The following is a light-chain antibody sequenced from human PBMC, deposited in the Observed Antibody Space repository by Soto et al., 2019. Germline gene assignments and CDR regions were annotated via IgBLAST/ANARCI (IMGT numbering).Light chain of an antibody. Sequence: DIVMTQSPDSLAVSLGERATINCKSCQSVLYSSNNKNYLAWYQQRPGQPPKLLIYWASTRESGVPDRFSGSGSGTDVTLTITSLQAEDVAVYYCQQYESTPPTCGQGNKLEIK. V-gene: IGKV4-1*01. CDR2: WAS. CDR1: QSVLYSSNNKNY. CDR3: QQYESTPPT. J-gene: IGKJ2*01.